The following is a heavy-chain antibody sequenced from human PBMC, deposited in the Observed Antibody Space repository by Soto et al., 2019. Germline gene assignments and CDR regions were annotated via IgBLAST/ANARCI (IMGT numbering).Heavy chain of an antibody. D-gene: IGHD4-17*01. Sequence: KTSETLSLTCTVSGGSISSGGYYWSWIRQHPGKGLEWIGYIYYSGSTYYNPSLKSRVTISVDTSKNQFSLKLSSVTAADTAVYYCAGDTLVTTVVTRPLFYGMDVWGQGTTVTVSS. CDR1: GGSISSGGYY. J-gene: IGHJ6*02. CDR3: AGDTLVTTVVTRPLFYGMDV. CDR2: IYYSGST. V-gene: IGHV4-31*03.